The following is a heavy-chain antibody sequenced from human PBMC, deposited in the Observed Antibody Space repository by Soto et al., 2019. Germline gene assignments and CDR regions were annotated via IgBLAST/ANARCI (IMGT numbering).Heavy chain of an antibody. J-gene: IGHJ4*02. D-gene: IGHD1-26*01. CDR2: IGTAGDT. CDR1: GFTFSSYD. V-gene: IGHV3-13*01. Sequence: GGSLRLSCAASGFTFSSYDMHWVRQATGKGLEWVSAIGTAGDTYYPGSVKGRCTISRENAKNSLYLQMNSLRAGDTAVYYCARDSEPGIVGATDYWGQGTLVTVSA. CDR3: ARDSEPGIVGATDY.